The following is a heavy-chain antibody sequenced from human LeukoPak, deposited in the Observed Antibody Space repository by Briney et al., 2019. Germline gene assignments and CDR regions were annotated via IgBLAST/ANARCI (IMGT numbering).Heavy chain of an antibody. J-gene: IGHJ6*04. CDR1: GFTFSSYE. CDR3: AELGITMIGGV. Sequence: GGSLRLSCATSGFTFSSYEMNWVRQAPGKGLEWVSYISSSGSTIYYADSVKGRFTISRDNAKNSLYLQMNSLRAEDTAVYYCAELGITMIGGVWGKGTTVTISP. CDR2: ISSSGSTI. D-gene: IGHD3-10*02. V-gene: IGHV3-48*03.